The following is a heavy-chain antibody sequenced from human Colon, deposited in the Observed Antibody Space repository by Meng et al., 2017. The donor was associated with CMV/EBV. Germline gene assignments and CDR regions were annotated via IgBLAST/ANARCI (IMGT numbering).Heavy chain of an antibody. J-gene: IGHJ4*01. CDR3: ARGTQYSDFWSGFPF. Sequence: SWAASGFIFGDYAMTWVRQAPGKGLEWVASIIGSGFYTYYADSVKGRFTISRDNSRNMIDLQMNNLTAEDTALYYCARGTQYSDFWSGFPFWGHGTLVTVSS. CDR2: IIGSGFYT. V-gene: IGHV3-23*01. D-gene: IGHD3-3*01. CDR1: GFIFGDYA.